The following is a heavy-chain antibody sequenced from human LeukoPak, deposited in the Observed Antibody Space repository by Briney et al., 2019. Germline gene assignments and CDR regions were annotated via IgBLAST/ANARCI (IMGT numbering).Heavy chain of an antibody. D-gene: IGHD5-24*01. CDR1: GGTFSMYA. V-gene: IGHV1-69*05. CDR2: ITPIFGTA. CDR3: ARFDGGMATNPELDY. Sequence: GASVKVSCKASGGTFSMYAISWVRQAPGQGLEWMGRITPIFGTANYAQKFQGRVTITTDESTRTAYMELSSLRAEDTALYYCARFDGGMATNPELDYWGQGTLVTVSS. J-gene: IGHJ4*02.